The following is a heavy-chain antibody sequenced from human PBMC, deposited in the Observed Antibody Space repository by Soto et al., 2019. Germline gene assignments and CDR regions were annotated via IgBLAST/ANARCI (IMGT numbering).Heavy chain of an antibody. J-gene: IGHJ4*02. V-gene: IGHV3-23*01. CDR1: GFTFSSYA. CDR2: ISGSGGST. CDR3: AKSHLGGSSWYSVY. Sequence: EVQLLESGGGLVQPGGSLRLSCAASGFTFSSYAMSWVRQAPGKGLEWVSAISGSGGSTYYADSVKGRFTISRDNSKNTLYLQMNSVRAEDTAVYYCAKSHLGGSSWYSVYWGQGTLVTVSS. D-gene: IGHD6-13*01.